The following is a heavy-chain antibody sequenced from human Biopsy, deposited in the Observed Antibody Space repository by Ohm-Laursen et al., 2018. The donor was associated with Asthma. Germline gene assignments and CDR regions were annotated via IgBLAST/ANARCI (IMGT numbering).Heavy chain of an antibody. D-gene: IGHD6-13*01. CDR1: GITFSTYG. J-gene: IGHJ4*02. V-gene: IGHV3-9*01. CDR3: VKDIRLQLWGFDS. CDR2: VSWNSGSI. Sequence: SLRLSCAASGITFSTYGMHWVRQAPGKGLEWVSGVSWNSGSIDYADSVKGRFTISRDNAKNSLYLQMNSLRGADTALYYCVKDIRLQLWGFDSWGQGTLVTVSS.